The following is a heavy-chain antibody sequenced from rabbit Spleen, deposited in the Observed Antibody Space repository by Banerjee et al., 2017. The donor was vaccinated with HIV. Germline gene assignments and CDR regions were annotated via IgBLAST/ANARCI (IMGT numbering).Heavy chain of an antibody. CDR1: GFSFSSSYW. D-gene: IGHD8-1*01. J-gene: IGHJ4*01. CDR3: AREIADIIYYSSYYFDL. Sequence: QSLEESGGDLVKPGASLTLTCTGSGFSFSSSYWICWVRQAPGKGLELIACIDAGDGGTDYANWVNGRFTISKTSSTTVTLQMTSLTAADTATYFCAREIADIIYYSSYYFDLWGQGTLVTVS. V-gene: IGHV1S40*01. CDR2: IDAGDGGT.